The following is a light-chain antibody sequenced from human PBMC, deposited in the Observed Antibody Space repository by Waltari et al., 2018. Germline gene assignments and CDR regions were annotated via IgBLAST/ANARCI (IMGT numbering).Light chain of an antibody. Sequence: EIVMTQSPATLSVSPGERATLSCRASQSVSSNLAWYQQKPGQAPRLLIYGASTRATGIPARVSGGGSGTEFTLTISSLQSEDFAVYYCQQYNNWPRTFGQGKELEFK. CDR1: QSVSSN. V-gene: IGKV3-15*01. CDR3: QQYNNWPRT. J-gene: IGKJ2*01. CDR2: GAS.